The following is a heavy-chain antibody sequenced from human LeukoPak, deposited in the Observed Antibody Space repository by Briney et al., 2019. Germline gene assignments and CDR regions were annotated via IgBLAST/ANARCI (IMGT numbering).Heavy chain of an antibody. J-gene: IGHJ5*02. CDR3: AKDRTGTTGADWFDP. D-gene: IGHD1-1*01. Sequence: GGTLRLSCAASEFSFSDYGMSWVRQAPGKGLEWVSSINSFGGVTYYGDSVKGRFSISRDNSKNTLYLQMNSLRAEDTAVYYCAKDRTGTTGADWFDPWGQGTLVTVSS. CDR1: EFSFSDYG. V-gene: IGHV3-23*01. CDR2: INSFGGVT.